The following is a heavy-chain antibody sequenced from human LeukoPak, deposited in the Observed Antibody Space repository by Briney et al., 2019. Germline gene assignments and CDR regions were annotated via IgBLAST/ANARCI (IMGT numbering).Heavy chain of an antibody. CDR3: ARDLGWSGGFGGYDDVSDY. J-gene: IGHJ4*02. Sequence: GGSLRLSCAASGFTFSSYEMNWVRQAPGKGLEWVSYISNSGSTRYYADSVKGRFTISRDNAKNSLYLQMNSLRAEDTAVYYCARDLGWSGGFGGYDDVSDYWGQGTLVTVSS. D-gene: IGHD5-12*01. CDR1: GFTFSSYE. V-gene: IGHV3-48*03. CDR2: ISNSGSTR.